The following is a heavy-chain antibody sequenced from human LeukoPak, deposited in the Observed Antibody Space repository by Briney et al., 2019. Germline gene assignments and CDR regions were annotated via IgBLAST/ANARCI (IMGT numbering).Heavy chain of an antibody. CDR3: ARSFPSEAGDY. V-gene: IGHV4-59*02. J-gene: IGHJ4*02. CDR1: GGSVRNYY. Sequence: PSETLSLTCTVSGGSVRNYYSNWIRQPPGEGLEWIGYISYSGTTNYNPSLKSRVTISLDTSKNQFSLKLSCVTAADTAVYYCARSFPSEAGDYWGQGTLVTVS. CDR2: ISYSGTT. D-gene: IGHD6-13*01.